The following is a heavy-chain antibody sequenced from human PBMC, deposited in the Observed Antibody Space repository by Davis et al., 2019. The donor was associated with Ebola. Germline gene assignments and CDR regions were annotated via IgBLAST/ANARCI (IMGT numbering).Heavy chain of an antibody. V-gene: IGHV3-53*01. CDR3: ARAPEQQLVRRWVKEYYYYGMDV. D-gene: IGHD6-13*01. CDR2: IYSGGST. CDR1: GFTFSDYA. J-gene: IGHJ6*02. Sequence: GESLKISCAASGFTFSDYAMMWVRQAPGKGLEWVSVIYSGGSTYYADSVKGRFTISRDNSKNTLYLQMNSLRAEDTAVYYCARAPEQQLVRRWVKEYYYYGMDVWGQGTTVTVSS.